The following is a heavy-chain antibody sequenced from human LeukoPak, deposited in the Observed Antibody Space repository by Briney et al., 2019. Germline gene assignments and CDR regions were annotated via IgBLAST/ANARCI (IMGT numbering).Heavy chain of an antibody. CDR2: ISSSSSTI. CDR1: GFTFSSYW. V-gene: IGHV3-48*04. J-gene: IGHJ4*02. CDR3: ARRYCSGGSCYSDY. D-gene: IGHD2-15*01. Sequence: GGSLRLSCAASGFTFSSYWMSWVRQAPGKGLEWVSYISSSSSTIYYADSVKGGFTIFRDNAKNSMYLQMNSMRAEDTAVYFCARRYCSGGSCYSDYWGQGTLVTVSS.